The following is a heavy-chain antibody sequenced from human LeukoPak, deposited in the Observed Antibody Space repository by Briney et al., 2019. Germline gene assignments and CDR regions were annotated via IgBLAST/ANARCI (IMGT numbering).Heavy chain of an antibody. J-gene: IGHJ4*02. V-gene: IGHV1-8*01. Sequence: RASVKVSCKASGYTFTSYDINWVRQATGQGLEWMGWVNPNSGNTGYAQKFQGRVTMTRNTSISTAYMELSSLRSEDTAVYYCARPGWELLWPFDYWGQGTLVTVSS. CDR2: VNPNSGNT. D-gene: IGHD1-26*01. CDR1: GYTFTSYD. CDR3: ARPGWELLWPFDY.